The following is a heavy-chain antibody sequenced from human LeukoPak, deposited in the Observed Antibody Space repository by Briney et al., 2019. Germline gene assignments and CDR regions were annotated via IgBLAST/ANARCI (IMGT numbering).Heavy chain of an antibody. CDR2: INIDGSST. V-gene: IGHV3-74*01. J-gene: IGHJ3*02. Sequence: TGGSLRLSCAASGFTFSSYWMHWVCQAPGKGLVWVSQINIDGSSTSYADSVKGRFTISRDNPKNTLYLQMNSLRAEDTAVYYCARDGHAFDIWGQGTMVSVSS. CDR3: ARDGHAFDI. D-gene: IGHD3/OR15-3a*01. CDR1: GFTFSSYW.